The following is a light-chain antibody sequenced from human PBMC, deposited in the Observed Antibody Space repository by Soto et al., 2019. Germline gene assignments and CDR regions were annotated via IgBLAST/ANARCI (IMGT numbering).Light chain of an antibody. Sequence: QSALTQPASVSGSPGQSITISCTGTSSDVGSYNLVSWYQQHPGKAPKLMIYEGSKRPSGVSNRFSGSKSGNTASLTISGLQAEDEDDYHCCSYAGSSTLVFDGGTKLTVL. V-gene: IGLV2-23*01. CDR2: EGS. CDR3: CSYAGSSTLV. CDR1: SSDVGSYNL. J-gene: IGLJ2*01.